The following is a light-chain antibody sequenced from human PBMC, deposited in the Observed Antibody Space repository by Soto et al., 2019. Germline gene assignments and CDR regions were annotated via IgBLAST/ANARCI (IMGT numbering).Light chain of an antibody. CDR2: DDK. V-gene: IGLV3-21*02. Sequence: SYVLTQPPSVSVAPGQAARIPCGGTTIGSKSVHWYQQKPGQAPVLVLYDDKDRPSGIPERFSGSNSGNTATLTISRVEAGDEADYYCQVWDGSSDHTVVFGGGTKLTVL. J-gene: IGLJ2*01. CDR1: TIGSKS. CDR3: QVWDGSSDHTVV.